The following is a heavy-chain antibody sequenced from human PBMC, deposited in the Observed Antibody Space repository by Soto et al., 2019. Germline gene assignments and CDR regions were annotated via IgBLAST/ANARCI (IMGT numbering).Heavy chain of an antibody. Sequence: QVQLVQSGAELKKPGASVNISCTASGFTFSVNLFNGARQAPGQGLAGMGWLNPDTGNTRYSETCQGRVTITRNSSASIAYLELTDLENEYTAPYCCARDSHSVGPRANDACEVWGQGTMITGSS. CDR3: ARDSHSVGPRANDACEV. D-gene: IGHD5-18*01. CDR2: LNPDTGNT. V-gene: IGHV1-3*01. CDR1: GFTFSVNL. J-gene: IGHJ3*01.